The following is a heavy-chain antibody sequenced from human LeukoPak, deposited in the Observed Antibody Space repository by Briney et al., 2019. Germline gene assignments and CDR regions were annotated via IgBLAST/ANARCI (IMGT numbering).Heavy chain of an antibody. CDR3: ARSGSYYGYYYYGMDV. CDR2: TYYRSKWYN. V-gene: IGHV6-1*01. D-gene: IGHD1-26*01. CDR1: GDSVSSNSAA. Sequence: SQTLSLTCAISGDSVSSNSAAWNWIRQSPSRGLEWLGRTYYRSKWYNDYAVSVKSRITINPDTSKDQFSLQLNSVTPEDTAVYYCARSGSYYGYYYYGMDVWGQGTTVTVSS. J-gene: IGHJ6*02.